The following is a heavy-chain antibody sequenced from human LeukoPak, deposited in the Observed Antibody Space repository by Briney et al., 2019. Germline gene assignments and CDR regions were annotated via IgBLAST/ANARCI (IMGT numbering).Heavy chain of an antibody. D-gene: IGHD3-22*01. Sequence: GGSLRLSCAASGFTFSSYAMSWDRQAPGKGLEWVSAISGSGGSTYYADSVKGRFTISRDNSKNTLYLQMNSLRAEDTAVYYCAKDRVYYYDSSGYYRPLGGFDYWGQGTLVTVSS. J-gene: IGHJ4*02. CDR3: AKDRVYYYDSSGYYRPLGGFDY. V-gene: IGHV3-23*01. CDR2: ISGSGGST. CDR1: GFTFSSYA.